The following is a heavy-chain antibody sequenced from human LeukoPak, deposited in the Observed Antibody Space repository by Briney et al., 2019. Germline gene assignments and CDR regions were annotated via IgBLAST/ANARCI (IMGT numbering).Heavy chain of an antibody. Sequence: GGSLRLSCAASGFTFSNYAMRWFRQAPGKGLEWVSSISANAAGTYYADSMEGRFTISRDNSKNTVYLQMNSLRGEDTAVYYCAKDSGNSGWYVDNWGQGTLVTVSS. D-gene: IGHD6-19*01. J-gene: IGHJ4*02. CDR1: GFTFSNYA. CDR3: AKDSGNSGWYVDN. V-gene: IGHV3-23*01. CDR2: ISANAAGT.